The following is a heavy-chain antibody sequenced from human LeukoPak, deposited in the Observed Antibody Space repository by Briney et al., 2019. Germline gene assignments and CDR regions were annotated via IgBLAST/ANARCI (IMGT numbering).Heavy chain of an antibody. V-gene: IGHV3-23*01. CDR2: ISGSGGSK. D-gene: IGHD6-19*01. CDR1: GFTFSSYA. Sequence: GGSLRLSCAASGFTFSSYAMSWVRQAPGKGLEWVSAISGSGGSKYYADSVKGRFTISRDNAKNSLYLQMNSLRAEDTAVYYCARPTTSGWYPHWGQGTMVTVSS. J-gene: IGHJ3*01. CDR3: ARPTTSGWYPH.